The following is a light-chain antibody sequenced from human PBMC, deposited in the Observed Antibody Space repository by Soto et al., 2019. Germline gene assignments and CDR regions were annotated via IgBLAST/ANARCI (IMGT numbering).Light chain of an antibody. V-gene: IGLV2-14*01. Sequence: QSVLTQPASVSESPGQSITISCTGTSSDVGGYNYVSWYRHHPGKAPKLIIYEVTNRPSGVSNRFSAYKTGNTAFLTISGLQAEDEADYFCSSYTSNITPVIFGGGTKLTVL. CDR2: EVT. CDR3: SSYTSNITPVI. J-gene: IGLJ2*01. CDR1: SSDVGGYNY.